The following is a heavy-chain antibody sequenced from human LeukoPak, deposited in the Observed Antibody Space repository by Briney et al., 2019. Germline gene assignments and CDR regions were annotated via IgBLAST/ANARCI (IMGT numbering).Heavy chain of an antibody. CDR1: GGSISSGSYY. V-gene: IGHV4-61*02. Sequence: RASETLSLTCTVSGGSISSGSYYWSWIRQPAGKGLEWIGRIYTSGSTNYNPSLKSRVTISVDTSKNQFSLKLSSVTAADTAVYYCASSVGQQWLVPGPFDYWGQGTLVTVSS. D-gene: IGHD6-19*01. J-gene: IGHJ4*02. CDR3: ASSVGQQWLVPGPFDY. CDR2: IYTSGST.